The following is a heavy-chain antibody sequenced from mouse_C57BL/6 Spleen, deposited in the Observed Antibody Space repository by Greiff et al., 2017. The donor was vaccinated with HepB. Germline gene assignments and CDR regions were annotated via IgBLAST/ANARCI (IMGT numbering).Heavy chain of an antibody. CDR2: ISDGGSYT. J-gene: IGHJ3*01. D-gene: IGHD1-1*01. CDR1: GFTFSSYA. V-gene: IGHV5-4*01. CDR3: ARDLLSTVVAPFAY. Sequence: EVKLMESGGGLVKPGGSLKLSCAASGFTFSSYAMSWVRQTPEKRLEWVATISDGGSYTYYPDNVKGRFTISRDNAKNNLYLQMSHLKSEDTAMYYCARDLLSTVVAPFAYWGQGTLVTVSA.